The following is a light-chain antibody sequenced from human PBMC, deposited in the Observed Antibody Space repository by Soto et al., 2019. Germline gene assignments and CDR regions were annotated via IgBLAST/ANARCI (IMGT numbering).Light chain of an antibody. V-gene: IGKV3-11*01. Sequence: EIVLTQSPATLSLSPGERATHSSRASQSVSSYLAWYQQKPGQAPRLLIYDASNRATGIPARFSGSGSGTDFTFTISSLEPEDFAVYYCQQRSNWPLTFGGGTKVDIK. J-gene: IGKJ4*01. CDR1: QSVSSY. CDR3: QQRSNWPLT. CDR2: DAS.